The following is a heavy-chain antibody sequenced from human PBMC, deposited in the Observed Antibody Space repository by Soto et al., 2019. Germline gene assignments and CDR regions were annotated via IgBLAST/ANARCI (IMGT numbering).Heavy chain of an antibody. V-gene: IGHV3-7*01. Sequence: EVQLVESGGGLVQPGGSLRLSCASSGFTFSSYWMSWVRQAPGKGLEWVANIKQDGSEKYYVDSVKGRFTISRDNAKNSLYLQMNSLRAEDTAVYYCARVAGGGGYYFDYWGQGTLVTVSS. CDR3: ARVAGGGGYYFDY. D-gene: IGHD1-1*01. CDR2: IKQDGSEK. CDR1: GFTFSSYW. J-gene: IGHJ4*02.